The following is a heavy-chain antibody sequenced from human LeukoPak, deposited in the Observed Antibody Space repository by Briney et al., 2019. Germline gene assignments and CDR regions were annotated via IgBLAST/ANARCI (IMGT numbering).Heavy chain of an antibody. D-gene: IGHD4-17*01. CDR1: GFTFIRYD. CDR3: AEEDTLTTLYFDY. J-gene: IGHJ4*02. Sequence: GSLRLSCAASGFTFIRYDMSWVRQAPGKGLEWVSAITDSGGSTYYADSVRGRFTISRDDSKNTLYLLMNSLRAEDTAVYYCAEEDTLTTLYFDYWGQGTPVTVSS. V-gene: IGHV3-23*01. CDR2: ITDSGGST.